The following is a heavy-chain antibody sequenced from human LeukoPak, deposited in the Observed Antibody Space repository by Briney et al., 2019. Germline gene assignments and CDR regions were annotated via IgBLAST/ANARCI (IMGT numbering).Heavy chain of an antibody. Sequence: SETLSLTCTVSGGSISSSSYYWGWIRQPPGKGLEWIGSIYYSGSTYYNPSLKSRVTISVDTSKNQFSLKLSSVTAADTAVYYCARVAVPKPIDAFDIWGQGTMVTVSS. J-gene: IGHJ3*02. D-gene: IGHD6-19*01. CDR2: IYYSGST. CDR3: ARVAVPKPIDAFDI. CDR1: GGSISSSSYY. V-gene: IGHV4-39*07.